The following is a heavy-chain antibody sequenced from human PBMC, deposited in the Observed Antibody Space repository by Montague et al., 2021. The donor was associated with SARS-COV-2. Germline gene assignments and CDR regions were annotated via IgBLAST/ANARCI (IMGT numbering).Heavy chain of an antibody. Sequence: SLRLSCAASGFSFSSYAMHWVRQPPGKGLEWLAVISFDGNDRYYAGSLRGRFTISRDNSKDTLYLHLTDLRSDDTGVYYCARVAQLLLGNPQNPFDPWGQGTLVTVST. J-gene: IGHJ5*02. CDR2: ISFDGNDR. D-gene: IGHD4-23*01. CDR1: GFSFSSYA. CDR3: ARVAQLLLGNPQNPFDP. V-gene: IGHV3-30-3*01.